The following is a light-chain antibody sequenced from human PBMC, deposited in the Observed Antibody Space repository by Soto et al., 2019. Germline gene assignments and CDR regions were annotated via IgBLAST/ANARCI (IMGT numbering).Light chain of an antibody. CDR3: QQYGSTAPIT. Sequence: EIVLTQSPGTLSLSPGERATLSCRASQSVSSNYLAWYQQKPGQAPSLLIYDASSRATGIPDRFSGSGSGTKFTLTISRLEPEDFAIYYCQQYGSTAPITFGQGTRLEIE. V-gene: IGKV3-20*01. J-gene: IGKJ5*01. CDR1: QSVSSNY. CDR2: DAS.